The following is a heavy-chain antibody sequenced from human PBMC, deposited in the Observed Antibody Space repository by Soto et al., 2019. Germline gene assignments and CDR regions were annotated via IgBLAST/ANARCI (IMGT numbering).Heavy chain of an antibody. CDR3: ARQGFYGSGRRSSNFDY. CDR2: IYPGDSDT. D-gene: IGHD3-10*01. Sequence: GESLKISGKGSGYSFTSYLIGWVRQMPGKGLEWMGIIYPGDSDTRYSPSFQGQVTISADKSISTAYLQWSSLKASDTAMYHCARQGFYGSGRRSSNFDYWGQGTLVTVPQ. CDR1: GYSFTSYL. V-gene: IGHV5-51*01. J-gene: IGHJ4*02.